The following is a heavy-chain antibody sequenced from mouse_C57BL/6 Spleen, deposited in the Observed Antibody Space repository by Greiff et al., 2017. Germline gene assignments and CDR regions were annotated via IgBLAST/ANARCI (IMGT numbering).Heavy chain of an antibody. J-gene: IGHJ3*01. V-gene: IGHV5-4*01. CDR1: GFTFSSYA. Sequence: EVQRVESGGGLVKPGGSLKLSCAASGFTFSSYAMSWVRQTPEKRLEWVATISDGGSYTYYPDNVKGRFTISRDNAKNNLYLQMSHLKSEDTAMYYCARDQRGRFAYWGQGTLVTVSA. CDR2: ISDGGSYT. CDR3: ARDQRGRFAY.